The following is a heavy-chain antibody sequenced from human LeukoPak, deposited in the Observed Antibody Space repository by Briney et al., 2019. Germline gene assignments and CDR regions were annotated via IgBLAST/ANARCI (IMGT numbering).Heavy chain of an antibody. Sequence: PSETLSLTCAVSGASISRSYWSWIRQPPGKGLEWIGYTSYGGDTNYCPSLESRVTISVDTFNNHFSLRMSSVTAADTAIYFCARGAGGPDYWGQGILVTVSS. J-gene: IGHJ4*02. CDR3: ARGAGGPDY. V-gene: IGHV4-59*01. CDR1: GASISRSY. CDR2: TSYGGDT. D-gene: IGHD3-16*01.